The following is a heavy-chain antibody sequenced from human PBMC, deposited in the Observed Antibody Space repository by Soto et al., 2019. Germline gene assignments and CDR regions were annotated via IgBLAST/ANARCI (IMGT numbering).Heavy chain of an antibody. CDR1: GFTVSSNY. Sequence: GGSLRLSCAASGFTVSSNYMSWVRQAPGKGLEWDSVIYSGGSTYYADSVKGPFTISRHNSKNTLYLQMNSLRAEDSAVYYCARDSSGSYDAFDIWGQGTMVTVSS. D-gene: IGHD1-26*01. V-gene: IGHV3-53*04. CDR3: ARDSSGSYDAFDI. J-gene: IGHJ3*02. CDR2: IYSGGST.